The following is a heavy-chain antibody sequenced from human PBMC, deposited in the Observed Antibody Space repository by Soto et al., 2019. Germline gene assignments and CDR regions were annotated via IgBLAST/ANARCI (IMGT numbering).Heavy chain of an antibody. CDR3: AKGGWYSGGCYLRYYLGY. V-gene: IGHV3-23*01. D-gene: IGHD6-19*01. CDR1: GFTFSSYA. Sequence: EVQLLESGGGLVQPGGSLRLSCAASGFTFSSYAMSWVRQAPGKGLEWVSAISGSGGSTYYADSVKGRFTISRDNSKNTLCQKMNGLGAEDTAVYYCAKGGWYSGGCYLRYYLGYWGQGPLSTVSS. J-gene: IGHJ4*02. CDR2: ISGSGGST.